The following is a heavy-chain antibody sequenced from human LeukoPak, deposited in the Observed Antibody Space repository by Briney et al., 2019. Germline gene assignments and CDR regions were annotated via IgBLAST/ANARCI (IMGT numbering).Heavy chain of an antibody. J-gene: IGHJ5*02. CDR3: AREEDIVVVPASRNWFDP. CDR1: GYTFTSYY. V-gene: IGHV1-46*01. Sequence: ASVKVSCKASGYTFTSYYMHWVRQAPGQGLEWMGIINPSGGSTSYAQKFQGRVTITADKSTSTAYMELSSLRSEDTAVYYCAREEDIVVVPASRNWFDPWGQGTLVTVSS. D-gene: IGHD2-2*01. CDR2: INPSGGST.